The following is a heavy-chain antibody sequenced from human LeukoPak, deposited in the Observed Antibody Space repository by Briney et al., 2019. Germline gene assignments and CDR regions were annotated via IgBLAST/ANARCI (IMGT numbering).Heavy chain of an antibody. D-gene: IGHD7-27*01. Sequence: PGGSLRLSCAASGFTVSSYYMSWVRQAPGKGLEWVSVIYSGGSTYYSDSVRGGFTISRDNSKNTPYLQMNSLRAEDTAVYYCARGLSGDPYYFDYWGQGTLVTVSS. CDR1: GFTVSSYY. V-gene: IGHV3-66*02. J-gene: IGHJ4*02. CDR3: ARGLSGDPYYFDY. CDR2: IYSGGST.